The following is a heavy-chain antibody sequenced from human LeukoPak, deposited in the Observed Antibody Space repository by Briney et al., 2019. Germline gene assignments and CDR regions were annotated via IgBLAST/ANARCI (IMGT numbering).Heavy chain of an antibody. CDR2: INPNSGGT. CDR3: AGGGSRIEYSSSSWYYYYMDV. Sequence: VASVKVSCKASGYTFTGYYMHWVRQAPGQGLEWMGWINPNSGGTNYAQKFQGRVTMTRDTSISTAYMELSRLRSDDTAVYYCAGGGSRIEYSSSSWYYYYMDVWGKGTTVTVSS. J-gene: IGHJ6*03. CDR1: GYTFTGYY. V-gene: IGHV1-2*02. D-gene: IGHD6-6*01.